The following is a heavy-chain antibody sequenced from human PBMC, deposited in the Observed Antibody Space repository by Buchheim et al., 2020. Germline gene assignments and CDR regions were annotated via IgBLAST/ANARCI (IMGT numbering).Heavy chain of an antibody. D-gene: IGHD3-9*01. CDR2: INPNSGGT. CDR3: ARSQMGDILTGQWFGY. J-gene: IGHJ4*02. CDR1: GYTFTGYY. Sequence: QVQLVQSGAEVKKPGASVKVSCKASGYTFTGYYMHWVRQAPGQGLEWMGWINPNSGGTNYAKKYQGRVTMTRDTSISTAYMELSRLRSDDTAVYYCARSQMGDILTGQWFGYWGQGTL. V-gene: IGHV1-2*02.